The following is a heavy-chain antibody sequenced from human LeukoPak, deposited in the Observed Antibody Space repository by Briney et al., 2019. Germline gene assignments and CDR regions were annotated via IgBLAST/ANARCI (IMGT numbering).Heavy chain of an antibody. CDR3: AVYIGGDDAFDI. CDR1: GFTFSSYA. D-gene: IGHD1-26*01. V-gene: IGHV3-30-3*01. CDR2: ISYDGSNK. Sequence: GRSLRLSCAASGFTFSSYAMHWVRQAPGKGLEWVAVISYDGSNKYYADSVKGRFTISRDNSKNTLYLQMNSLRAEDTAVYYCAVYIGGDDAFDIWGQGTMVTVSS. J-gene: IGHJ3*02.